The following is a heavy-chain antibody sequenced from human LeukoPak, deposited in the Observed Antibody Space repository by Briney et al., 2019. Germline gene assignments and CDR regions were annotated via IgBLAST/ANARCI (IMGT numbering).Heavy chain of an antibody. V-gene: IGHV1-18*01. Sequence: ASVKVSCKASGYTFTSYGISWVRQAPGQGLEWMGWISAYNGNTNYAQKLQGRVTMTTDTSTSTAYMELSSLRSEDTAVYYCARGDVVVQAASTLLNYWGQGTLVTVSS. CDR1: GYTFTSYG. CDR3: ARGDVVVQAASTLLNY. D-gene: IGHD2-2*01. J-gene: IGHJ4*02. CDR2: ISAYNGNT.